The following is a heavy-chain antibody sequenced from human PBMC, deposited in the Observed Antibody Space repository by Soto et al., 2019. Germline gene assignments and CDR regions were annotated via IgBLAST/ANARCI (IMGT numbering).Heavy chain of an antibody. CDR3: ARDAGITMVRGVILYYGMDV. J-gene: IGHJ6*02. D-gene: IGHD3-10*01. CDR1: GFTVSSNY. CDR2: IYSGGST. V-gene: IGHV3-53*01. Sequence: PGGSLRLSCAASGFTVSSNYMSWVRQAPGKGLEWVSVIYSGGSTYYADSVKGRFTISRDNSKNTLYLQMNSLRAEDTAVYYCARDAGITMVRGVILYYGMDVWGQGTTVTVSS.